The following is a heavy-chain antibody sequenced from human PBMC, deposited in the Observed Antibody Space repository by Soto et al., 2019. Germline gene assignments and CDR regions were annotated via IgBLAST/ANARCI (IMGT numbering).Heavy chain of an antibody. Sequence: QVQLVESGGGVVQPGRSLRLSCAASGFTFSSYGMHWVRQAPGKGLEWVAVIWYDGSNKYYADSVKGRFTISRDNSENTLYLQMNSLRAEDTAVYYCAREGLSIAVAQFFDYWGQGTLVTVSS. CDR3: AREGLSIAVAQFFDY. D-gene: IGHD6-19*01. CDR1: GFTFSSYG. J-gene: IGHJ4*02. CDR2: IWYDGSNK. V-gene: IGHV3-33*01.